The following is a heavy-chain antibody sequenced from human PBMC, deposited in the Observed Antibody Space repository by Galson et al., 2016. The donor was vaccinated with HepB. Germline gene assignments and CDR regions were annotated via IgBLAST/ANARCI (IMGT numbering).Heavy chain of an antibody. Sequence: SVKVSCKASGYSFTNFHINWIRQGPGQGLEWMGWVNPKSGNTALAQRFQGRLTMTTDTPTATASMELSGLTSDDTAIYYCARGLRQWLAQLDYWGQGSLVTVFS. CDR3: ARGLRQWLAQLDY. CDR1: GYSFTNFH. J-gene: IGHJ4*02. CDR2: VNPKSGNT. V-gene: IGHV1-8*02. D-gene: IGHD6-19*01.